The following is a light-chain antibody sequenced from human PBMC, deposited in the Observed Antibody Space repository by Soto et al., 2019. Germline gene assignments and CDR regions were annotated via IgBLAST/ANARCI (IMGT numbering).Light chain of an antibody. CDR2: GVY. CDR1: RSIGSN. Sequence: EIVMTQSPATLSVSPGDRATLSFGASRSIGSNLAWYQQKPGQAPRLLMYGVYTRATDIPARFSGSESGAEFTLTISSLQSEDFAVYHCQQYDDWPWTFGQGTKVDI. J-gene: IGKJ1*01. V-gene: IGKV3-15*01. CDR3: QQYDDWPWT.